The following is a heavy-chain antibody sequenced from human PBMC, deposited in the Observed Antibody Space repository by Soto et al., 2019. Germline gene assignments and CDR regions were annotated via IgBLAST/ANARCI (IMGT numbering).Heavy chain of an antibody. J-gene: IGHJ3*01. Sequence: EVQLLESGGGLVQPGGSLRLSCAASGFTFSAYAMSWVRQAPGKGLEWVSSISKSGDYTYYADSVKGRLTISRDNSKNTEYLQMYSVGAEDTAAYYFAIICSGGGCYVAAFDAWGKGTEVTASS. CDR1: GFTFSAYA. D-gene: IGHD2-15*01. CDR2: ISKSGDYT. V-gene: IGHV3-23*01. CDR3: AIICSGGGCYVAAFDA.